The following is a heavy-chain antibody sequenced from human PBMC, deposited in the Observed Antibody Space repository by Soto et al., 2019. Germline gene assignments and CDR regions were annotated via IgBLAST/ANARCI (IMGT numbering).Heavy chain of an antibody. V-gene: IGHV4-30-2*01. CDR1: GGSISSGGYS. Sequence: QLQLQESGSGLVKPSQTLSLTCAVSGGSISSGGYSWSWIRQPPGKGLEWIGYIYQSGSTYYNTSHKRRVTISVDRSKKQFSLKLSSVTAADTAVYYCARGQVGAAQHWGQGTLVTVSS. CDR2: IYQSGST. J-gene: IGHJ4*02. CDR3: ARGQVGAAQH. D-gene: IGHD2-15*01.